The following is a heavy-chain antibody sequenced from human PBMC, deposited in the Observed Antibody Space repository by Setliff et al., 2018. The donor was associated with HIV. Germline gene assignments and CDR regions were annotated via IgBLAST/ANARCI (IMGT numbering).Heavy chain of an antibody. CDR3: AHRRGAWAYSAFDF. CDR2: DYWDDDI. Sequence: ESGPTLVNPTQTITLNCTLSRLSLTTSGVGVDWIRQTPGKALQWHALDYWDDDIRYSPSLRSRLNITKDATKNQVVLTLTDMDPADTATYFCAHRRGAWAYSAFDFWGEGTMVTVSS. J-gene: IGHJ3*01. V-gene: IGHV2-5*02. CDR1: RLSLTTSGVG. D-gene: IGHD2-15*01.